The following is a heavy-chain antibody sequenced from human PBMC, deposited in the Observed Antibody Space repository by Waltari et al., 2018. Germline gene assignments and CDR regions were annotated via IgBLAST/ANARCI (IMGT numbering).Heavy chain of an antibody. CDR3: ARGRLGWRYGDYPFYYYYGMDV. J-gene: IGHJ6*02. CDR2: INHSGST. CDR1: GGSFRGSY. V-gene: IGHV4-34*01. D-gene: IGHD4-17*01. Sequence: QVQLQQWGAGLLKPSETLSLTCAVYGGSFRGSYWSWIRQPHGKGLEWIGEINHSGSTNYNPSLKSRVTISVDTSKNRFSLKLSSVTAADTAVYYCARGRLGWRYGDYPFYYYYGMDVWGQGTTVTVSS.